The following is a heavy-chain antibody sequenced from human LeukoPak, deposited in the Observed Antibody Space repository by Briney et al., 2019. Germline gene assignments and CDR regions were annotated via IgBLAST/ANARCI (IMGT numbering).Heavy chain of an antibody. D-gene: IGHD3-10*01. J-gene: IGHJ6*03. CDR3: AREMEDKSFSFGELRKNYYYYMDV. CDR1: GGSISSYY. Sequence: SENLSLTCTVSGGSISSYYWGWIRQPPGKGLEWIGSIYYSGSTYYNPSLKSRVTISVDTSKNQFSLKLSSVTAADTAVYYCAREMEDKSFSFGELRKNYYYYMDVWGKGTTVTVSS. V-gene: IGHV4-39*07. CDR2: IYYSGST.